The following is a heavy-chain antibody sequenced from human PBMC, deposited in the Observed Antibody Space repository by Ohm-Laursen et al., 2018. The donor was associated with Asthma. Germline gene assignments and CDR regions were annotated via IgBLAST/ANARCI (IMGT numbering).Heavy chain of an antibody. CDR1: GGTFSSYA. V-gene: IGHV1-69*05. Sequence: SVKVSCKASGGTFSSYAISWVRQAPGQGLEWMGGIIPIFGTANYAQKFQGRVTMTTDTSTSTAYMELRSLRSDDTAVYYCARDIVLMVYAPTKMAYGMDVWGQGTTVTVSS. CDR3: ARDIVLMVYAPTKMAYGMDV. J-gene: IGHJ6*02. CDR2: IIPIFGTA. D-gene: IGHD2-8*01.